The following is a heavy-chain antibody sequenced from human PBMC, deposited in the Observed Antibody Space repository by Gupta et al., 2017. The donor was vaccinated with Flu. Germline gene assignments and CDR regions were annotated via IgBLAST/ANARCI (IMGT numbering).Heavy chain of an antibody. CDR3: PKLSSSTWRSYLDY. J-gene: IGHJ4*02. CDR2: ISNSGGRT. CDR1: GFTFSSYA. V-gene: IGHV3-23*01. D-gene: IGHD6-13*01. Sequence: EVQLLESGGGFIQPGGSLIVSCAASGFTFSSYAMSWVRQAPGKGLEWVSTISNSGGRTYYADAVKGRFTISRDNSKNTLYLQMNSLRADDTAVYYCPKLSSSTWRSYLDYWGQGTLVTVSS.